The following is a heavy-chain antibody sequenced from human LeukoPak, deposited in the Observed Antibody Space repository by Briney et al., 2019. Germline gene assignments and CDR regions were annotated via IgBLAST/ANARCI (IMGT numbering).Heavy chain of an antibody. V-gene: IGHV1-69*04. CDR2: IIPILGIA. J-gene: IGHJ3*02. CDR1: GGTFSSYA. D-gene: IGHD3-3*01. CDR3: ARVTKRYYDFWSGYSDYNAFDI. Sequence: GASVKVSCKASGGTFSSYAISWVRQAPGQGLEWMGRIIPILGIANYAQKLQGRVTMTTDTSTSTAYMELRSLRSDDTAVYYCARVTKRYYDFWSGYSDYNAFDIWGQGTMVTVSS.